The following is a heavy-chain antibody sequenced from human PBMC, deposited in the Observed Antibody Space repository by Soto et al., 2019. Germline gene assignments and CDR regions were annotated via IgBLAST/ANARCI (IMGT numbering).Heavy chain of an antibody. J-gene: IGHJ4*01. CDR3: NTGRCTNRVLHDY. V-gene: IGHV3-15*01. D-gene: IGHD2-8*01. CDR2: IRTKTDGGTA. Sequence: PGGSLRLSCAVSGFPFSDAYMTWVRQAPWKGLEWLGRIRTKTDGGTADYAAHVKDRFIVSRDDSKETLYLQMNSLRTEDTAVYFCNTGRCTNRVLHDYWGHGSLVTGSS. CDR1: GFPFSDAY.